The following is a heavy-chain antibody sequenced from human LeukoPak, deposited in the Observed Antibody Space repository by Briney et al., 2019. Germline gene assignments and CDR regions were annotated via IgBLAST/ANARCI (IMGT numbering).Heavy chain of an antibody. Sequence: ASVKVSCKASGYTFTSYGISWVRRAPGQGLEWMGWTSAYNGNTNYAQKLQGRVTMTTDTSTSTAYMELRSLRSDDTAVYYCARGLVVPAAILYYFDYWGQGTLVTVSS. D-gene: IGHD2-2*01. CDR2: TSAYNGNT. CDR3: ARGLVVPAAILYYFDY. CDR1: GYTFTSYG. V-gene: IGHV1-18*04. J-gene: IGHJ4*02.